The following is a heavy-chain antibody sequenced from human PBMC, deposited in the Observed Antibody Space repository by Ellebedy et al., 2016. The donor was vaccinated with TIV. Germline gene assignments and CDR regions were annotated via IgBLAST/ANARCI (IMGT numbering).Heavy chain of an antibody. CDR2: IKQDGSDK. D-gene: IGHD2-2*02. CDR3: VRGAGYIFDY. CDR1: GFSFNSRW. Sequence: GESLKISXAASGFSFNSRWMNWVRQAPGKGLEWVAIIKQDGSDKHYMESVKGRFTISRDNAKNSLYLQMDSLRAEDTAVYYCVRGAGYIFDYWGQGTLVTVSS. J-gene: IGHJ4*02. V-gene: IGHV3-7*03.